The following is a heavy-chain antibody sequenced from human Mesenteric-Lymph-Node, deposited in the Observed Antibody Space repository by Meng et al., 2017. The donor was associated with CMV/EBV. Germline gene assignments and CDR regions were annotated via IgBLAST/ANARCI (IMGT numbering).Heavy chain of an antibody. D-gene: IGHD3-10*01. CDR3: ARDIWFGEHADY. V-gene: IGHV3-7*01. J-gene: IGHJ4*02. CDR2: IKQDGSEK. CDR1: GFTFSSFW. Sequence: GGSLRLSCAASGFTFSSFWMSWVRQAPGKGLEWVANIKQDGSEKYFVDSVKGRFTISRDNAKNSLYLQMNSLRAEDTAFYYCARDIWFGEHADYWGQGTLVTVSS.